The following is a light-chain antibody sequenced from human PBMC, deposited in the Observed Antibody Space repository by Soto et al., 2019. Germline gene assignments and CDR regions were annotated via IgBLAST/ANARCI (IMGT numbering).Light chain of an antibody. CDR3: QRSYSTPWT. CDR2: AAS. CDR1: QSISSY. Sequence: DIQMTQSPSSLSASVGDRVTITCRASQSISSYLNWYQQKPGKAPKLLIYAASSLQSAVPSRFSGSGSGTDFTLTISSLLLEDFATYYCQRSYSTPWTFGQGTKVEIK. V-gene: IGKV1-39*01. J-gene: IGKJ1*01.